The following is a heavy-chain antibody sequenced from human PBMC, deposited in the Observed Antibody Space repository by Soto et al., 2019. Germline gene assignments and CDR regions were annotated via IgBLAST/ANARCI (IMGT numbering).Heavy chain of an antibody. Sequence: QVQLQQWGAGLLKPSETLSLTCAVYGGSFSGYYWSWIRQPPGKGLEWIGEINHSGSTNYNPSLKSRVTISEDTSKNQFSLKLSSVTAADTAVYYCARERGDDAFDIWGQGTMVTVSS. D-gene: IGHD3-10*01. CDR3: ARERGDDAFDI. V-gene: IGHV4-34*01. J-gene: IGHJ3*02. CDR1: GGSFSGYY. CDR2: INHSGST.